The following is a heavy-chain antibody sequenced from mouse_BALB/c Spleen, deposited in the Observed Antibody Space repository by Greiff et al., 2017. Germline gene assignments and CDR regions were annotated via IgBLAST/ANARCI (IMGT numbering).Heavy chain of an antibody. J-gene: IGHJ4*01. CDR2: ISDGGSYT. CDR3: ARAHYYGSSYVYAMDY. V-gene: IGHV5-4*02. Sequence: EVMLVESGGGLVKPGGSLKLSCAASGFTFSDYYMYWVRQTPEKRLEWVATISDGGSYTYYPDSVKGRFTISRDNAKNNLYLQMSSLKSEDTAMYYCARAHYYGSSYVYAMDYWGQGTSVTVSS. CDR1: GFTFSDYY. D-gene: IGHD1-1*01.